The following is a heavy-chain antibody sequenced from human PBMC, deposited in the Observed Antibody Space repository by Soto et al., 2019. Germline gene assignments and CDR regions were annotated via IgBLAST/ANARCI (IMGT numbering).Heavy chain of an antibody. D-gene: IGHD5-12*01. V-gene: IGHV3-21*01. CDR3: ASLPGGSTLEFDY. Sequence: EVQLVESGGGLVKPGGSLRLSCAASGFTFSSYSMNWVRQAPGKGLEWVSSISSSSDYLYYADSVKGRFTISRDNAKNSLYLQMDSLRVEDTALYYCASLPGGSTLEFDYWGQGTLVTVSS. CDR1: GFTFSSYS. CDR2: ISSSSDYL. J-gene: IGHJ4*02.